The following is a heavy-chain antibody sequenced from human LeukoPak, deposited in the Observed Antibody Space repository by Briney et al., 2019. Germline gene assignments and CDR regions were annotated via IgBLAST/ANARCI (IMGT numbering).Heavy chain of an antibody. V-gene: IGHV4-59*01. Sequence: SETLSLTCTVSGGSISSYYWSWIRQPPGKGLEWIGYIYYSGSTNYNPSLKSRVTISVDTSKNQFSLKLSSATAADTAVYYCARGPHMTTVTRWGQGTLVTVSS. D-gene: IGHD4-11*01. CDR3: ARGPHMTTVTR. CDR1: GGSISSYY. J-gene: IGHJ4*02. CDR2: IYYSGST.